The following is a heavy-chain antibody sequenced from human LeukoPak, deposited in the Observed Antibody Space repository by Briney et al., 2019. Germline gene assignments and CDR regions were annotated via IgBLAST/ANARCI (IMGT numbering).Heavy chain of an antibody. Sequence: GGSLRLSCAASGFTFYDYAMHWVRQAPGKGLEWVSGISWNSGTKGYADSVKGRFTISRDNAKNSLYLQMNSLRGEDAALYYCAVLHYYAMDVWGQGTTVTVSS. CDR2: ISWNSGTK. V-gene: IGHV3-9*01. CDR1: GFTFYDYA. J-gene: IGHJ6*02. CDR3: AVLHYYAMDV. D-gene: IGHD2-8*01.